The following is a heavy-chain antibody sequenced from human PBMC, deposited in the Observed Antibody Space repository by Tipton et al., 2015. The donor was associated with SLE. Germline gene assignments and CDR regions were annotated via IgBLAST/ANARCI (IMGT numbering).Heavy chain of an antibody. Sequence: TLSLTCTVSGGSVNNNYWSWIRQPPGKGLEWIGYISPSGSTPYHPSLRSRATISVDTSKNQFSLRLNSVTAADTAVYYCVRDREDHGNYPTVYYRYYMDVWGKGITVTVSS. V-gene: IGHV4-4*08. D-gene: IGHD4-11*01. CDR3: VRDREDHGNYPTVYYRYYMDV. CDR2: ISPSGST. CDR1: GGSVNNNY. J-gene: IGHJ6*03.